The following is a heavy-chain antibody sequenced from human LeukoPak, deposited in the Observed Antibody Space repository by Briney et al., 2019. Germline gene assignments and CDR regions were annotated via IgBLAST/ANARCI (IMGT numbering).Heavy chain of an antibody. Sequence: GGSLRLSCTASGFTFGEYAMSWVRQAPGQGLEWVGFIRSKAYGGTTEYAASVKGRFTISRDDSKSIAYLQMNSLKTEDTAVYYCTREAPGGDYYDSSGYGTSYWGQGTLVTVSS. CDR1: GFTFGEYA. D-gene: IGHD3-22*01. CDR2: IRSKAYGGTT. V-gene: IGHV3-49*04. J-gene: IGHJ4*02. CDR3: TREAPGGDYYDSSGYGTSY.